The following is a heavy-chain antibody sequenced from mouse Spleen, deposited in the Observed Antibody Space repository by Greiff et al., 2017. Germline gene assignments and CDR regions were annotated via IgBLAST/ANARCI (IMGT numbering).Heavy chain of an antibody. CDR1: GYAFTNYL. D-gene: IGHD2-4*01. V-gene: IGHV1-54*01. CDR2: INPGSGGT. Sequence: QVQLQQSGAELVRPGTSVKVSCKASGYAFTNYLIEWVKQRPGQGLEWIGVINPGSGGTNYNEKFKGKATLTADKSSSTAYMQLSSLTSDDSAVYFCARVGAYDYDEGVPDYWGQGTTLTVSS. CDR3: ARVGAYDYDEGVPDY. J-gene: IGHJ2*01.